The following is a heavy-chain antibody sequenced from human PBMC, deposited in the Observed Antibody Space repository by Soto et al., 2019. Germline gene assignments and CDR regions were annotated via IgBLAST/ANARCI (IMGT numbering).Heavy chain of an antibody. J-gene: IGHJ5*02. CDR1: GGSISSSSYY. V-gene: IGHV4-39*01. Sequence: TSETLSLTCTVSGGSISSSSYYWGWIRQPPGKGLEWIGSIYYSGSTNYNQSLKSRVTISVDTSKNQLSLKLSSVTAADMAVYYCARQPLLAVAGHGWFDPWGQGTLVTVSS. CDR2: IYYSGST. D-gene: IGHD6-19*01. CDR3: ARQPLLAVAGHGWFDP.